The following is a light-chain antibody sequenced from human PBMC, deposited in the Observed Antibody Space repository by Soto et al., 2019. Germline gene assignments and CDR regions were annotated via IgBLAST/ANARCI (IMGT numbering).Light chain of an antibody. J-gene: IGLJ1*01. CDR3: CSYAGSYTYV. CDR2: DVS. V-gene: IGLV2-11*01. Sequence: QSALTQPRSVSGSPGQSVTISCTGTSSDVGGYNYVSWYQQHPGKAPKLMIYDVSKRPSGVPDRFSGSKSGDTASLTISGLLADDEADYYCCSYAGSYTYVFGTGTKLTVL. CDR1: SSDVGGYNY.